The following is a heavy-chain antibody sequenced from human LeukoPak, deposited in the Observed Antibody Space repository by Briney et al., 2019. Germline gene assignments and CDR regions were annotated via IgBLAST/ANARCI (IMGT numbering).Heavy chain of an antibody. CDR2: ISYTRTT. Sequence: SETPSLTRTVSGAPIKSYFCNWIRQPPRQGLEWIGYISYTRTTIYSPSLNSRVAMSIDTSKNQFALELTSMTAADTATYYCARGIFGMVNNRPHSPYYFDFWGQGTAVTVSS. CDR3: ARGIFGMVNNRPHSPYYFDF. D-gene: IGHD3-3*01. J-gene: IGHJ4*02. CDR1: GAPIKSYF. V-gene: IGHV4-59*01.